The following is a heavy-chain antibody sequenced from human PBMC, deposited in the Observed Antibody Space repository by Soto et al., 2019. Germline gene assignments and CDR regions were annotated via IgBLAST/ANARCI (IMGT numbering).Heavy chain of an antibody. D-gene: IGHD4-17*01. CDR2: IYYSGST. Sequence: TSETLSLTCTVSGGSISSGGYYWSWIRQHPGKGLEWIGYIYYSGSTYYNPSLKSRDTISVDTSKNQFSLKLSSVTAADTAVYYCARPGDYGDSGAFDIWGQGTMVTVSS. V-gene: IGHV4-31*03. CDR3: ARPGDYGDSGAFDI. J-gene: IGHJ3*02. CDR1: GGSISSGGYY.